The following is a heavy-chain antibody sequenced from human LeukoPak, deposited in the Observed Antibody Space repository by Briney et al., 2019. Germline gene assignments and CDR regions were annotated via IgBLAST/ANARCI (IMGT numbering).Heavy chain of an antibody. CDR2: INHSGST. D-gene: IGHD2-2*01. Sequence: SETLSLTCAVYGGSFSGYYWSWIRQPPGKGLEWIGEINHSGSTNYNPSLKSRVTISVDTSKNQFSLKLSSVTAADTAVCYCARGSMFVPAAIRVWFDPWGQGTLVTVSS. V-gene: IGHV4-34*01. CDR1: GGSFSGYY. J-gene: IGHJ5*02. CDR3: ARGSMFVPAAIRVWFDP.